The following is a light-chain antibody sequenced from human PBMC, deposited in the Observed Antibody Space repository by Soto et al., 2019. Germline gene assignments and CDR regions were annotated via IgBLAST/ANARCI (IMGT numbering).Light chain of an antibody. CDR1: QTVSSSY. CDR2: GAS. Sequence: EIALTQSPGTLSLSPGERATLSCRASQTVSSSYLAWYQQKPGQAPRLLIYGASSRATGIPDRFSGSGSGTDFTLTLSRLEPEDFAVYYCQQYGSSSWTFGQGTKVDIK. J-gene: IGKJ1*01. V-gene: IGKV3-20*01. CDR3: QQYGSSSWT.